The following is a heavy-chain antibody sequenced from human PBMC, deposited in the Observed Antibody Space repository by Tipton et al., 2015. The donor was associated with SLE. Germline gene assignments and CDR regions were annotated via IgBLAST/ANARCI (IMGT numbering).Heavy chain of an antibody. V-gene: IGHV4-38-2*02. Sequence: LRLSCTVSDYSISSGYYWGWIRQPPGKGLEWIGSIHHKGTIYYNPSLKSRGTISGDMWKNQFSLKLSSVTAADTTVYYCARGVLGGSYPYWGQGTLVTVSS. D-gene: IGHD1-26*01. CDR3: ARGVLGGSYPY. CDR1: DYSISSGYY. J-gene: IGHJ4*02. CDR2: IHHKGTI.